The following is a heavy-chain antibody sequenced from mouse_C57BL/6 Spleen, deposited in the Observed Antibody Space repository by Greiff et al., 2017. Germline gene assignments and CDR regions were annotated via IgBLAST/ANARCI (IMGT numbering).Heavy chain of an antibody. CDR2: ISSGGDYI. D-gene: IGHD2-1*01. CDR1: GFTFSSYA. J-gene: IGHJ3*01. Sequence: EVKLVESGEGLVKPGGSLKLSCAASGFTFSSYAMSWVRHTPEKRLEWVAYISSGGDYIYYADTVKGRFTISRDNARNTLYLQMSSLKSEDTAMYYCTRDGNYRSWFAYWGQGTLVTVSA. CDR3: TRDGNYRSWFAY. V-gene: IGHV5-9-1*02.